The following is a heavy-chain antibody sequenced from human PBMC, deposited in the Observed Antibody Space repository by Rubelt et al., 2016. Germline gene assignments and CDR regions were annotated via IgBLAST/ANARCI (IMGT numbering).Heavy chain of an antibody. CDR2: ISSSSSYI. Sequence: EVQLVESGGGLVKPGGSLRLSCAASGFTFSSYSMNWVRQAPGKGLEWVSSISSSSSYIYYADSVKGRFTISRDNAKNSLYLQMNSLRAEDTAVDYCAKWYGGWSYFDCWGQGTTVTVSS. V-gene: IGHV3-21*04. CDR3: AKWYGGWSYFDC. D-gene: IGHD3-10*01. CDR1: GFTFSSYS. J-gene: IGHJ4*02.